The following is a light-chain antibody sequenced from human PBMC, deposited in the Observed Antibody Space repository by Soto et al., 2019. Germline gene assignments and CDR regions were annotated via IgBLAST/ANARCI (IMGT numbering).Light chain of an antibody. Sequence: DIQMTQSPSSLTASIGDRVTISCRASQGFSNSLAWYQQKPGKVPTLLIYGASILQSGVPSRFSGSGSGTEFTLTLSCLQPEDVATYFCQKYDSAPLTFGGGTKVEIK. CDR2: GAS. J-gene: IGKJ4*01. CDR3: QKYDSAPLT. V-gene: IGKV1-27*01. CDR1: QGFSNS.